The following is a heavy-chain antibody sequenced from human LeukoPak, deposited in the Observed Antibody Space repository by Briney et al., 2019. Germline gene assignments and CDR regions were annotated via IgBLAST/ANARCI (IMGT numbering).Heavy chain of an antibody. CDR1: GGTFSSYA. J-gene: IGHJ4*02. CDR3: ARDRGGSYWFSDY. D-gene: IGHD1-26*01. Sequence: SVKVSCKASGGTFSSYAISWVRQTPGQGPEWMGRIIPILGIANHAQKFQGRVTITADKPTSTAYMELSSLSSEDTAVYYCARDRGGSYWFSDYWGQGTLVTVSS. CDR2: IIPILGIA. V-gene: IGHV1-69*04.